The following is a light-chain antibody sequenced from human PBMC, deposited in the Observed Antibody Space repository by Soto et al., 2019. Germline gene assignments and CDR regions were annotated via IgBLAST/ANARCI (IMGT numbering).Light chain of an antibody. Sequence: QSVLTQPPSASGSPGQSVTISCTGTSSDVGGYNYVSWYQQHPGKAPKLMIYEVSKRPSGVPDRFSGSKSGNTASLTVSGLQAEDEADYYCSSNAGSNNEVFGTGTKVTVL. CDR3: SSNAGSNNEV. CDR1: SSDVGGYNY. J-gene: IGLJ1*01. CDR2: EVS. V-gene: IGLV2-8*01.